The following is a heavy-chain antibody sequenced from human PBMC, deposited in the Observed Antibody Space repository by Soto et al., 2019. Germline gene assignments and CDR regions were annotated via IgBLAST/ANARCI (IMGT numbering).Heavy chain of an antibody. Sequence: HLVQSGPEVKRPGASITVSCKTSGDTFANFGLSWVRQAPGQGLEWMGWIATDNNNKNYAQKLQGRLTLTTDTSTSTAYVELESLGYDDTAVYYCARVVRGVVNWFDPWGQGTLVTVSS. J-gene: IGHJ5*02. CDR1: GDTFANFG. D-gene: IGHD3-10*01. CDR3: ARVVRGVVNWFDP. CDR2: IATDNNNK. V-gene: IGHV1-18*01.